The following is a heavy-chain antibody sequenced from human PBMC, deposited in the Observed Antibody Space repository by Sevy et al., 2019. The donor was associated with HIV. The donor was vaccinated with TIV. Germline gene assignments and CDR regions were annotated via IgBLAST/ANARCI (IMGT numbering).Heavy chain of an antibody. CDR3: TRDKYGIDY. V-gene: IGHV3-74*01. CDR2: VDNDGSGT. D-gene: IGHD3-10*01. CDR1: GFTFTNYW. J-gene: IGHJ4*02. Sequence: GGSLRLSCAASGFTFTNYWMHWVRQAPGKGLVWVSRVDNDGSGTNYADSVKGRFTISRDNAKNTVDLQMNSLRAEDTAVYYCTRDKYGIDYWGQGTLVTVSS.